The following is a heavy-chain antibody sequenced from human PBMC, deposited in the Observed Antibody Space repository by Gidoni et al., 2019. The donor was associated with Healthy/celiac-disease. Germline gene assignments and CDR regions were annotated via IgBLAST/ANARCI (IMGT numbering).Heavy chain of an antibody. CDR2: IIPIFGTA. J-gene: IGHJ4*02. Sequence: QVQLVQSGAEVKKPGSSVKVSCKASGGTFSSYAISWVRQAPGQGLEWMGGIIPIFGTANYAQKFQGRVTITADESTSTAYMELSSLRSEDTAVYYCAATWWDIVVVPAAELRNWGQGTLVTVSS. CDR1: GGTFSSYA. D-gene: IGHD2-2*01. V-gene: IGHV1-69*01. CDR3: AATWWDIVVVPAAELRN.